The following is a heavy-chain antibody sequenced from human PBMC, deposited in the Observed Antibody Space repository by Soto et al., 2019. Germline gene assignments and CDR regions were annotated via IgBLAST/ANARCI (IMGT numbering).Heavy chain of an antibody. D-gene: IGHD6-13*01. CDR3: ARAPGIAAWIDY. Sequence: PGGSLRLSCAASGFTFSSYAMHWVRQAPGKGLEWVAVISYDESNKYYADSVKGRFTISRDNSKNTLYLQMNSLRAEDTAVYYCARAPGIAAWIDYWGQGTLVTVSS. CDR2: ISYDESNK. V-gene: IGHV3-30-3*01. J-gene: IGHJ4*02. CDR1: GFTFSSYA.